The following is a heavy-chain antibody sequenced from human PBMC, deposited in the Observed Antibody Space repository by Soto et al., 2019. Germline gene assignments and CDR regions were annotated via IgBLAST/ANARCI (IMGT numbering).Heavy chain of an antibody. V-gene: IGHV3-23*01. Sequence: EVQLLESGGGSVQPGGSLRLSCAASGFLFSSYVMGWVRQAPGKGLEWVSTIITSGLTFYADSVKGRFTISRDNSKNTLSLQMNGLRADDTAVYYCVKGGLQRSGGDAWGQGTTVTVSS. CDR2: IITSGLT. D-gene: IGHD3-16*01. J-gene: IGHJ6*02. CDR3: VKGGLQRSGGDA. CDR1: GFLFSSYV.